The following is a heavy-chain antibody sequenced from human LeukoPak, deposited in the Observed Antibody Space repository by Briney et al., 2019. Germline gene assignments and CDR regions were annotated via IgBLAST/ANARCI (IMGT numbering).Heavy chain of an antibody. Sequence: GGSLRVSCAASGFTFSNYWMTRVRQAPGKGLEWVANIKQDGSEKYYVDSVKGRFTISRDNAKNSLYLQMNSLRVEDTAVYYCARDPVVTAKCWGQGTLVTVSS. CDR2: IKQDGSEK. J-gene: IGHJ4*02. D-gene: IGHD2-21*02. CDR3: ARDPVVTAKC. CDR1: GFTFSNYW. V-gene: IGHV3-7*01.